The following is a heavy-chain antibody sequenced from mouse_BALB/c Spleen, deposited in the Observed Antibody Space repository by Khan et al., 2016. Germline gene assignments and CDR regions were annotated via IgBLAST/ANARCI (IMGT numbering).Heavy chain of an antibody. CDR3: ARWGYYDYDGAWFAY. V-gene: IGHV1-9*01. CDR1: GYTFSSFW. CDR2: ILPGSGST. J-gene: IGHJ3*01. Sequence: QVQLQQSGAELMKPGASVKISCKATGYTFSSFWIAWIKQRPGHGLEWIGEILPGSGSTTCNEKFKDKATFTADPSSNTAYMQLSSLTPEDSAVYYCARWGYYDYDGAWFAYWGQGTLVTVSA. D-gene: IGHD2-4*01.